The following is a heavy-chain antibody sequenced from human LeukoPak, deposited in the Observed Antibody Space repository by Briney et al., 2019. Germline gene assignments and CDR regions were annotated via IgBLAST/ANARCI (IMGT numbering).Heavy chain of an antibody. Sequence: PGGSLRLSCAASEFSVGSNYMTWVRQAPGKGLEWVSLIYSGGSTYYADSVKGRFTISRDNSKNTLYLQMNSLRAEDTAVYYCARDSDCSSTSCYDYWGQGTLVTVSS. D-gene: IGHD2-2*01. CDR3: ARDSDCSSTSCYDY. CDR2: IYSGGST. J-gene: IGHJ4*02. CDR1: EFSVGSNY. V-gene: IGHV3-53*01.